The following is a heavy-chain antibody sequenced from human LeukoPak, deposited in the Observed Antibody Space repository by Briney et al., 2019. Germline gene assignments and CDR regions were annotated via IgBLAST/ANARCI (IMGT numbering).Heavy chain of an antibody. Sequence: GRSLRLSCAASGFTFSSYGMHWVRQAPGKGLEWEAVIWYDGSNKYYADSVKGRFTISRDNSKNTLYLQMNSLRAEDTAVYYCARDSSSWLSYYFDYWGQGTLVTVSS. V-gene: IGHV3-33*01. CDR3: ARDSSSWLSYYFDY. J-gene: IGHJ4*02. CDR2: IWYDGSNK. D-gene: IGHD6-13*01. CDR1: GFTFSSYG.